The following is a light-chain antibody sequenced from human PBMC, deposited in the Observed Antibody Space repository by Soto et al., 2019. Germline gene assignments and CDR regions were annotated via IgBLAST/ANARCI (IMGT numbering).Light chain of an antibody. CDR3: QQTYSIPPT. CDR2: AAS. Sequence: DIPMTQSPSSLSASVGDRVTITCRASQSIGAYLNWYQHKPGRAPKFLIYAASSLQSGVPSTFSGSGSGTDFTLTINSLQPEDVATYYCQQTYSIPPTFGQGTRVEVK. J-gene: IGKJ1*01. V-gene: IGKV1-39*01. CDR1: QSIGAY.